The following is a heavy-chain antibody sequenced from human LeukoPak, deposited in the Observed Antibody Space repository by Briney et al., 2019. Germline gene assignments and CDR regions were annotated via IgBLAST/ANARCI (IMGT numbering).Heavy chain of an antibody. CDR1: GFTFGSYA. D-gene: IGHD5-18*01. Sequence: GGSLRLSCAASGFTFGSYAMSWVRQAPGKGLEWVSGISSRGGSTYYGDSVKGRFTISRDNAQSSLYLQMNSLRADDTSVYYCVREVKVDTAMGNFDYWGQGTLVSVSS. CDR3: VREVKVDTAMGNFDY. J-gene: IGHJ4*02. V-gene: IGHV3-23*01. CDR2: ISSRGGST.